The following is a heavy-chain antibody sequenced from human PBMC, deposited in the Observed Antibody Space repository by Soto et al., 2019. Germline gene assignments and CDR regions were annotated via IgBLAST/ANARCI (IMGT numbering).Heavy chain of an antibody. V-gene: IGHV3-72*01. CDR1: GFTLSAHN. Sequence: PGASLTLSCAGSGFTLSAHNIDWVHQEQGECLEWVGRLRDNPQGCSTAYAASVKGRFTTSRDASKNSVYLQMNSLKTEDTAVYYCVRATYFSDSSGYTRCFDHWGQGT. D-gene: IGHD3-22*01. J-gene: IGHJ4*02. CDR3: VRATYFSDSSGYTRCFDH. CDR2: LRDNPQGCST.